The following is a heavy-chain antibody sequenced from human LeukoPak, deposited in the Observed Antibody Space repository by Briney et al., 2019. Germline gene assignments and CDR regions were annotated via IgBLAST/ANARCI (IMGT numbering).Heavy chain of an antibody. D-gene: IGHD6-13*01. CDR2: ISAYNGNT. CDR1: GYTFTSYG. CDR3: ASLVAAGTGYYYYYYMDV. Sequence: ASVKVSCKASGYTFTSYGISWVRQAPGQGLERRGWISAYNGNTNYAQKLQGRVTMTTDTSTSTAYMELRSLRSDDTAVYYCASLVAAGTGYYYYYYMDVWGKGTTVTVSS. J-gene: IGHJ6*03. V-gene: IGHV1-18*01.